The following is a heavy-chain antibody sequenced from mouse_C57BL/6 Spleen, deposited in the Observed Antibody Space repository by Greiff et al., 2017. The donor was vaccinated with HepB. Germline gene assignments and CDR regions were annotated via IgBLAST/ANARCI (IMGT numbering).Heavy chain of an antibody. J-gene: IGHJ2*01. V-gene: IGHV1-82*01. CDR3: ARSLYYDYGGYFDY. D-gene: IGHD2-4*01. CDR2: IYPGDGDT. CDR1: GYAFSSSW. Sequence: QVQLQQSGPELVKPGASVKISCKASGYAFSSSWMNWVKQRPGKGLEWIGRIYPGDGDTNYNGKFKGKATLTADKSSSTAYMQLSSLTSEDSAVYFCARSLYYDYGGYFDYWGQGTTLTVSS.